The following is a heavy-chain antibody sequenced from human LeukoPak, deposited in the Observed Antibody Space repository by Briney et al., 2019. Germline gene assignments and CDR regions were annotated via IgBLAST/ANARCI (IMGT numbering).Heavy chain of an antibody. CDR2: IYYSGST. CDR3: ARECITMVRGVNS. Sequence: PSETLSLTCTVSGGSISSSSYYWGWIRQPPGKGLEWIGSIYYSGSTYYNPSLKSRVTISVDTSKNQFSLKLSSVTAADTAVYYCARECITMVRGVNSWGRGTLV. D-gene: IGHD3-10*01. V-gene: IGHV4-39*07. J-gene: IGHJ4*02. CDR1: GGSISSSSYY.